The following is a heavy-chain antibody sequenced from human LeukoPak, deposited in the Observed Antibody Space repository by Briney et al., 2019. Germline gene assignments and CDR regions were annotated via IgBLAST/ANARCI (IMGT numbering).Heavy chain of an antibody. Sequence: GGSLRLSCAASGSTFSSYSMNWVRQAPGKGLEWVSSISSSSSYIYYADSVKGRFTISRDNAKNSLYLQMNSLRAEDTAVYYCARVAVTEYYFDYWGQGTLVTVSS. CDR1: GSTFSSYS. CDR2: ISSSSSYI. CDR3: ARVAVTEYYFDY. V-gene: IGHV3-21*01. J-gene: IGHJ4*02. D-gene: IGHD2-21*02.